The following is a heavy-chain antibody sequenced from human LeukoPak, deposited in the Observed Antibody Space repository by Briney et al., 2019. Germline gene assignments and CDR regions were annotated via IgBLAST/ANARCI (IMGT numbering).Heavy chain of an antibody. CDR2: INPSSGVT. CDR3: ARVWGLSSGWYFDY. V-gene: IGHV1-2*02. J-gene: IGHJ4*02. Sequence: GASVKVSCKTSGYSFIDYYIHWVRQAPGQGLEWMGWINPSSGVTKFSQELQDRVTLTRDTSTSTVYMELSSLRSEDTAVYYCARVWGLSSGWYFDYWGQGTLVTVSS. D-gene: IGHD6-19*01. CDR1: GYSFIDYY.